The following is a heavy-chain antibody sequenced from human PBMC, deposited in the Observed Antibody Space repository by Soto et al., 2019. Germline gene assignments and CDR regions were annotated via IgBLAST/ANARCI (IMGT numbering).Heavy chain of an antibody. V-gene: IGHV1-24*01. D-gene: IGHD3-10*01. Sequence: ASVKVSCKVSGYTLTELSMHWVRQAPGKGLEWMGGFDPEDGETIYAQKFQGRVTMTEDTSTDTAYMELSSLRSEDTAVYYCATSQLWFGEFDYWGQGTLVTAPQ. CDR2: FDPEDGET. CDR1: GYTLTELS. J-gene: IGHJ4*02. CDR3: ATSQLWFGEFDY.